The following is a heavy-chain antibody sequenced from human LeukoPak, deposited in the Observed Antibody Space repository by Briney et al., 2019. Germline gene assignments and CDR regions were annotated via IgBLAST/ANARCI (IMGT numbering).Heavy chain of an antibody. CDR2: ISAYNGNT. Sequence: ASVKVSCKASGYTFTSYSINWVRQAPGQGLEWMGWISAYNGNTDYAQKFQGRVTMTTDTSTSTAYMELRSPRSDDTAVYYCAREYYFDSSGYYFDYWGQGTLVTVSS. CDR3: AREYYFDSSGYYFDY. V-gene: IGHV1-18*01. D-gene: IGHD3-22*01. CDR1: GYTFTSYS. J-gene: IGHJ4*02.